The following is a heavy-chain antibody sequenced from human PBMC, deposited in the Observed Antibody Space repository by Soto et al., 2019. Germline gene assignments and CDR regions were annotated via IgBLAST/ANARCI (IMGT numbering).Heavy chain of an antibody. CDR2: VYHTGRT. V-gene: IGHV4-59*01. J-gene: IGHJ4*02. Sequence: QVQLQESGPGLVRPAETLSLICSVSTDSMRTYSWTWIRQSPGKGLEWIGYVYHTGRTEYNPSLESRVTNSIDMSKKQFSLQLTSVTDADTAVYFCARDDTTGLLDFWGQGTMGTVSS. CDR1: TDSMRTYS. CDR3: ARDDTTGLLDF.